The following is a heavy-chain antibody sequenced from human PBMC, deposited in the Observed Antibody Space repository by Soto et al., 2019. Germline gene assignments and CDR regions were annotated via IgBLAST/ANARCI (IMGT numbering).Heavy chain of an antibody. D-gene: IGHD4-17*01. CDR2: INHSGST. CDR1: GDSISNNNW. J-gene: IGHJ4*02. V-gene: IGHV4-4*02. CDR3: ARGSAYGDYGIDY. Sequence: SETLSLTCVVSGDSISNNNWWSWVRQPPGKGLEWIGEINHSGSTNYNPSLKSRVTISVDTSKNQFSLKLNSVTAADTAVYSCARGSAYGDYGIDYWGQGTLVTVSS.